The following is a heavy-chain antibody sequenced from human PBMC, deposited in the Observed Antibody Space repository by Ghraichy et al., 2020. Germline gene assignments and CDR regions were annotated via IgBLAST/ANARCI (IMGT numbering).Heavy chain of an antibody. J-gene: IGHJ3*01. V-gene: IGHV4-39*01. CDR2: IYYSGST. CDR1: GGSISSSSYF. CDR3: ARRGGGYCSGGSCYFYTVDL. Sequence: SETLSLTCTVSGGSISSSSYFWGWIRQPPGKGLEWIGSIYYSGSTYYKPSLKSRVTISVDTSKNQFSLKLSSVTAADTAVYYCARRGGGYCSGGSCYFYTVDLWGQGTMVTVSS. D-gene: IGHD2-15*01.